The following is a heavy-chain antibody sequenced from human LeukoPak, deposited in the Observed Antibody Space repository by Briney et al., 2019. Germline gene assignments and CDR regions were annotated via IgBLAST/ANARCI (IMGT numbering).Heavy chain of an antibody. Sequence: ASVKVSCKVSGDTLTELSMHWVRQAPGKGLEWMGGFDPEDGETIYAQKFQGRVTMTEDTSTDTAYMELSSLRSEDTAVYYCATPHQDYGDLAFDYWGQGTLVTVSS. CDR3: ATPHQDYGDLAFDY. CDR1: GDTLTELS. J-gene: IGHJ4*02. D-gene: IGHD4-17*01. V-gene: IGHV1-24*01. CDR2: FDPEDGET.